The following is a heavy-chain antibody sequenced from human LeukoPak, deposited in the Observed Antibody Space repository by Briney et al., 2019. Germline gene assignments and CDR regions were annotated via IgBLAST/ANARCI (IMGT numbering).Heavy chain of an antibody. CDR2: IHTDGTIT. CDR3: AKDSRGSGYFFSY. J-gene: IGHJ4*02. CDR1: GFGFSRYW. D-gene: IGHD2-15*01. Sequence: GSLKIFLVASGFGFSRYWKHWVRQAPGKGPVWVSRIHTDGTITNYADSVKGRFTVSRDNSKSTLYLQMNNLRAEDTAVYYCAKDSRGSGYFFSYCSQGSLVTVSS. V-gene: IGHV3-74*01.